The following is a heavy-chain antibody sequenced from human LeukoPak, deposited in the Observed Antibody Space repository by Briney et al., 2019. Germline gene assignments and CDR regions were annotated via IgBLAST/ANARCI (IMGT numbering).Heavy chain of an antibody. J-gene: IGHJ4*02. CDR2: ISSSGSSI. D-gene: IGHD6-13*01. Sequence: GGSLRLSCAAAGFTFSDYYMSWIRQAPGPGLEWVSYISSSGSSIYYSDSLQGRFTISRDNATNKLYLQMNSLGAEDTAVYCCARGGYSSSHWGQGTLVTVSS. CDR3: ARGGYSSSH. V-gene: IGHV3-11*04. CDR1: GFTFSDYY.